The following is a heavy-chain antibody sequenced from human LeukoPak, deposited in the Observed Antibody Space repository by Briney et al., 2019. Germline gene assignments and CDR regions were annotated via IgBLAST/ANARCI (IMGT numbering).Heavy chain of an antibody. CDR2: ISYDGSNK. J-gene: IGHJ5*02. V-gene: IGHV3-30*03. Sequence: PGGSLRLSCAASGFTFSSYGMHWVHQAPGRGLEWVAVISYDGSNKYYVDSVKGRFTISRDNSKNTLYLQMNSLRAEDTAVYYCTTVSQEEGSGPWGQGTLVTVSS. CDR3: TTVSQEEGSGP. CDR1: GFTFSSYG. D-gene: IGHD3-10*01.